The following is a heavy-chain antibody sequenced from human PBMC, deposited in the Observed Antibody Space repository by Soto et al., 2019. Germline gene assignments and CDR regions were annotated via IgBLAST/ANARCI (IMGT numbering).Heavy chain of an antibody. V-gene: IGHV3-64*02. Sequence: PGGSQRLSCAASGFTFKTYYMHWVRQAPGKGPEYVSAISSSGDSTYYADSVKGRFTISRDNSKNTMYLQMGSLRVEDMAFYYCASGIYFGSARYYFDYWGQGALVTVSS. CDR2: ISSSGDST. J-gene: IGHJ4*02. D-gene: IGHD3-10*01. CDR3: ASGIYFGSARYYFDY. CDR1: GFTFKTYY.